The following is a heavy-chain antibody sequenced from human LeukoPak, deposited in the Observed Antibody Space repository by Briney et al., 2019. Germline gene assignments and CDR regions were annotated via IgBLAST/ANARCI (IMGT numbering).Heavy chain of an antibody. CDR3: ARRVKVGNNGVYFDS. V-gene: IGHV4-39*01. D-gene: IGHD1-26*01. Sequence: PSETLSLTCTVSGGSMSGTSYYWGWIRQPPGQGLEWIGSVTYSGGTYYNPSLKSRVSIFEDTSKNQFYLKLSFVTAADTAVYYCARRVKVGNNGVYFDSWCKRNLLTVAS. CDR2: VTYSGGT. J-gene: IGHJ4*02. CDR1: GGSMSGTSYY.